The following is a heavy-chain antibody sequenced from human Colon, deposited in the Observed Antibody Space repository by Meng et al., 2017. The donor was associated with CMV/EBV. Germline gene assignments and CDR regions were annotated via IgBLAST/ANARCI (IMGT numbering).Heavy chain of an antibody. Sequence: SVKVSCKASAATFRSYAISWVRQAPGHGLEWMGGITPILYITNYAQKFQGRVTITADKSTATVYMELSSLTSGDTAVYYCARNGGVTTASPGGNWFDPWGQGTLVIVSS. CDR1: AATFRSYA. J-gene: IGHJ5*02. D-gene: IGHD1/OR15-1a*01. CDR3: ARNGGVTTASPGGNWFDP. CDR2: ITPILYIT. V-gene: IGHV1-69*10.